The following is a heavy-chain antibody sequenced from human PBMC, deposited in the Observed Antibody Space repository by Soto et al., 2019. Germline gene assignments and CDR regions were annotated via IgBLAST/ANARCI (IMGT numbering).Heavy chain of an antibody. CDR2: INHSGST. Sequence: SETLSLTCAVYGGSFSGYYWSWIRQPPGKGLEWIGEINHSGSTNYNPSLKSRVTISVDTSKNQFSLKLSSVTAADTAVYYCARGQKEVVRGVDYDYWGQGTLVTVSS. D-gene: IGHD3-10*01. CDR1: GGSFSGYY. V-gene: IGHV4-34*01. CDR3: ARGQKEVVRGVDYDY. J-gene: IGHJ4*02.